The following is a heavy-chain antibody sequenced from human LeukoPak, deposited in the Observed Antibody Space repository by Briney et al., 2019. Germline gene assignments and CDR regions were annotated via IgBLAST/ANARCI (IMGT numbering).Heavy chain of an antibody. CDR2: ISSSSSTT. J-gene: IGHJ4*02. CDR1: GFTFTSYS. Sequence: GGSLRLSCAASGFTFTSYSMNWVRQAPGKGLEWVSYISSSSSTTYYADSVKGRFTISRDNAKNSLYLQMISLRAEDTAVYYCARDIYYDSSGYYGSVYWGQGTLVTVSS. CDR3: ARDIYYDSSGYYGSVY. D-gene: IGHD3-22*01. V-gene: IGHV3-48*04.